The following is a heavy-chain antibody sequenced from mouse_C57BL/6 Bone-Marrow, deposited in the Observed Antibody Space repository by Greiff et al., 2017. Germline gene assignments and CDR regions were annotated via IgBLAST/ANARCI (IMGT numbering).Heavy chain of an antibody. CDR2: ISSGGDYM. J-gene: IGHJ4*01. CDR1: GFTFTSYA. Sequence: EVKLVESGEGLVKPGGSLKLSCAASGFTFTSYAMSWVRQTPAQRLEWVAYISSGGDYMYYADTVKGRFTLSTDNARNTLYLEMSSLKSEDTAMDFCTRDDYYDARDYWGQGTSGTVSS. V-gene: IGHV5-9-1*02. CDR3: TRDDYYDARDY.